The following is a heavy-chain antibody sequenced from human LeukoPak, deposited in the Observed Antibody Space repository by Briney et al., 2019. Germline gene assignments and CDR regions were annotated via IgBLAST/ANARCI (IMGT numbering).Heavy chain of an antibody. D-gene: IGHD6-19*01. CDR2: IYYSGST. CDR3: ARDSGSYFDY. CDR1: GGSISSYY. J-gene: IGHJ4*02. Sequence: SETLSLTCTVSGGSISSYYWSWIRQPPGKGLEWIGYIYYSGSTNYNPSLKSRVTISADTSKNQFSLKLSSVTAADTAVYYCARDSGSYFDYWGQGTLVTVSS. V-gene: IGHV4-59*01.